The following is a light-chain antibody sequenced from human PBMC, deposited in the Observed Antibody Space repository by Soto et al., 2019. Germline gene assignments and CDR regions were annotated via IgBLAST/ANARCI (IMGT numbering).Light chain of an antibody. J-gene: IGLJ1*01. CDR2: DVS. CDR3: SSYTSSSTLPYV. V-gene: IGLV2-14*01. CDR1: SSDVGGYNY. Sequence: QSALTQPASVSGSPGQSITISCTGTSSDVGGYNYVSWYQQHPGKAPKLMIYDVSNRPSGVSNRFSGSKSGNTASLTISGLQAEDEADYCCSSYTSSSTLPYVFGTGTQLTVL.